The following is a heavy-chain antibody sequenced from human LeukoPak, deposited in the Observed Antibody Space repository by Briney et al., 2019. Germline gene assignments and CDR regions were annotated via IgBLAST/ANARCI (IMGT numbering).Heavy chain of an antibody. Sequence: PSETLSLTCTVSGGSISSYYWSWIRQPPGKGLEWIGYIYYSGSTNYNPSLKSRVTISVDTSNNQFSLKLSSVTAADTAVYYCARETDSGWYRTLEYWGHGTLVTVSS. CDR1: GGSISSYY. CDR2: IYYSGST. V-gene: IGHV4-59*01. CDR3: ARETDSGWYRTLEY. D-gene: IGHD6-19*01. J-gene: IGHJ4*01.